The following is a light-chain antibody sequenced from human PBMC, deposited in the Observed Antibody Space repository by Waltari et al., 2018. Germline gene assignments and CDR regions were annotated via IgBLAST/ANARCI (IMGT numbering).Light chain of an antibody. CDR1: QSVSSN. J-gene: IGKJ1*01. Sequence: EIVMTQSPATLSLSPGERVTLSCRASQSVSSNLVWYQQRPGQAPRLLIYGASSRATGIPDRFSGSGSGTDFTLTISSLEPEDVGVYYCLQRSNWPWTFGQGTKVEIK. CDR2: GAS. V-gene: IGKV3D-15*01. CDR3: LQRSNWPWT.